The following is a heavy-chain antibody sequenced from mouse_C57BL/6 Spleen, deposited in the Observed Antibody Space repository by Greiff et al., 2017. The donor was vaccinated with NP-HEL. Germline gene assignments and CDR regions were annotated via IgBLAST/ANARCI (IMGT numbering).Heavy chain of an antibody. Sequence: SGPVLVKPGASVKMSCKASGYTFTDYYMNWVKQSHGKSLEWIGVINPYNGGTSYNQKFKGKATLTVDKSSSTAYMELNSLTSEDSAVYYCARKSGSLAMDYWGQGTSVTVSS. J-gene: IGHJ4*01. CDR2: INPYNGGT. CDR3: ARKSGSLAMDY. D-gene: IGHD1-3*01. CDR1: GYTFTDYY. V-gene: IGHV1-19*01.